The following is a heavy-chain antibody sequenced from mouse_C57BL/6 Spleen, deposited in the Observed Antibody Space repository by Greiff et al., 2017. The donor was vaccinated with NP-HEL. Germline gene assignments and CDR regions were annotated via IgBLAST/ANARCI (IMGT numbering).Heavy chain of an antibody. CDR2: INPNNGGT. D-gene: IGHD1-3*01. CDR3: ATGGKGDYYAMDY. Sequence: EVQLQESGPELVKPGASVKIPCKASGYTFTDYNMDWVKQSHGKSLEWIGDINPNNGGTIYNQKFKGKATLTVDKSSSTAYMELRSLTSEDTAVYYCATGGKGDYYAMDYWGQGTSVTVSS. CDR1: GYTFTDYN. V-gene: IGHV1-18*01. J-gene: IGHJ4*01.